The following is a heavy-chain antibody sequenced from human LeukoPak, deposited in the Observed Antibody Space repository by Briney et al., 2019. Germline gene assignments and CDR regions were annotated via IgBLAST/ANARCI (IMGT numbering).Heavy chain of an antibody. Sequence: GGSLRLSCAASRFTFSGYWMHWVRQAPGKGLVWVSRINPDGSNTHYADPVKGRFTISRDNAKNTLYLQMNSLRAEDTALYSCARVAYSAYDYPTLLPPFDYWGQGTLVTVSS. CDR3: ARVAYSAYDYPTLLPPFDY. D-gene: IGHD5-12*01. CDR2: INPDGSNT. CDR1: RFTFSGYW. V-gene: IGHV3-74*01. J-gene: IGHJ4*02.